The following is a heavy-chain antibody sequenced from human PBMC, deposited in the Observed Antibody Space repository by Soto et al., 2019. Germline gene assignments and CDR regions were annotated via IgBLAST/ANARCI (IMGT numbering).Heavy chain of an antibody. Sequence: SETLSLTCTASGDSITTSSYYWGWIRQPPGKGLEWIGSIYYSGSTYYNPSLESRVTISVDTSKNQFSLKLYSVTAADTAVYYRERQGGSGAGRYFQRWGQGTLVTVSS. CDR2: IYYSGST. D-gene: IGHD6-19*01. V-gene: IGHV4-39*01. J-gene: IGHJ1*01. CDR1: GDSITTSSYY. CDR3: ERQGGSGAGRYFQR.